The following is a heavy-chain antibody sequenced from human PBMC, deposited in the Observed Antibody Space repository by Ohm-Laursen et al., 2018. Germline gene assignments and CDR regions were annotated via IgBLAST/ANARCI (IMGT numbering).Heavy chain of an antibody. CDR2: ISAYNGNT. V-gene: IGHV1-18*01. CDR1: GYTFTSYG. Sequence: GASVKVSCKASGYTFTSYGISWVRQAPGQGLEWMGWISAYNGNTNYAQKLQGRVTMTTDTSTSTAYMGLRSLRSDDTAVYYCARDAGYCSSTSCYVRWFDPWGQGTLVTVSS. CDR3: ARDAGYCSSTSCYVRWFDP. J-gene: IGHJ5*02. D-gene: IGHD2-2*01.